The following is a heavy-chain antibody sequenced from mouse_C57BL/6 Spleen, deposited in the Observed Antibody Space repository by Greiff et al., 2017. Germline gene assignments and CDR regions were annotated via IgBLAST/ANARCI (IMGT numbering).Heavy chain of an antibody. V-gene: IGHV1-5*01. J-gene: IGHJ2*01. Sequence: EVKLVESGTVLARPGASVKMSCKTSGYTFTSYWMHWVKQRPGQGLEWIGAIYPGNSDTSYNQKFKGKAKLTAVTSASTAYMELSSLTNEDSAVYYCTRGSDYYGSSYGYFDYWGQGTTLTVSS. D-gene: IGHD1-1*01. CDR3: TRGSDYYGSSYGYFDY. CDR1: GYTFTSYW. CDR2: IYPGNSDT.